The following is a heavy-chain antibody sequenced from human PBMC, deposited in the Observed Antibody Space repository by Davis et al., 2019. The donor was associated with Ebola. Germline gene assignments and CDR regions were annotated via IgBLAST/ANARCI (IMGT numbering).Heavy chain of an antibody. J-gene: IGHJ4*02. D-gene: IGHD6-6*01. CDR1: GFTFSSYS. CDR3: ASHEYSSLGGAFDY. V-gene: IGHV3-48*02. CDR2: ISSSCSTI. Sequence: GGSLRLSCAASGFTFSSYSMNWVRQAPGKGLEWVSYISSSCSTIYYADSVKGRFTISRDNAKNSLYLQMNSLRDEDTAVYYCASHEYSSLGGAFDYWGQGTLVTVSS.